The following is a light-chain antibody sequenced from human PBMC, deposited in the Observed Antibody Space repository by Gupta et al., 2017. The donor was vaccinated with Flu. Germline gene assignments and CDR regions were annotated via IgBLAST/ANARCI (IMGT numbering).Light chain of an antibody. J-gene: IGKJ3*01. CDR1: QSLLHSDGYNY. CDR2: LGS. Sequence: DIVMTQSPLSLPVTPGEPASISCRSSQSLLHSDGYNYLVWYLQKPGQSPQLLIYLGSNRASSVPARFSVSGSGTDFTLKINRVGAEDVGVYYCRQEVQTPFSFGHGTTVAVK. V-gene: IGKV2-28*01. CDR3: RQEVQTPFS.